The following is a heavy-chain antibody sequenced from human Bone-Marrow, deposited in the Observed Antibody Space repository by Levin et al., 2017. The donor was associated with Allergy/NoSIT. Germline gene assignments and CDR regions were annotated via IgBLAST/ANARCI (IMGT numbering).Heavy chain of an antibody. CDR3: AQDGGFRSSSPVGNFDY. Sequence: PGGSLRLSCAGSEFTFSNYGLHWVRQAPGKGLDWVTFISYDGTHKYYADSVKGRFTISRDNSRNTLYLQMNSLRPDDTAIYYCAQDGGFRSSSPVGNFDYWGQGTLVAVSS. V-gene: IGHV3-30*18. D-gene: IGHD2-2*01. J-gene: IGHJ4*02. CDR1: EFTFSNYG. CDR2: ISYDGTHK.